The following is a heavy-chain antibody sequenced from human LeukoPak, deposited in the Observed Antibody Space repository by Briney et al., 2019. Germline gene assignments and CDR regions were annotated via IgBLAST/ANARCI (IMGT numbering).Heavy chain of an antibody. Sequence: GGSLRLSCAASGFSFISYGMHWVRQAPGKGLEWVGVISDDGRRKDYADSVKGRFTISRDNSKDTLYLQMNSLRAEDTAVYYCAKRPSDYGDYVSYFDYWGQETLVTVSS. V-gene: IGHV3-30*18. J-gene: IGHJ4*02. CDR1: GFSFISYG. CDR2: ISDDGRRK. D-gene: IGHD4-17*01. CDR3: AKRPSDYGDYVSYFDY.